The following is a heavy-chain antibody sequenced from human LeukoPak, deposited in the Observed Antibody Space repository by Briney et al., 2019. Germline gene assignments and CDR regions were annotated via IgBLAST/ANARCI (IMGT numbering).Heavy chain of an antibody. CDR3: GRWGIEAAIDY. CDR1: GLTFADHA. CDR2: INPDGSET. Sequence: GGSLRLSCTASGLTFADHAMTWVRQAPGKGLEWVANINPDGSETYYLDSVKGRFTIARDNVKNSLYLLMDSLRADDTAVYYCGRWGIEAAIDYWGQGTLVTVSS. V-gene: IGHV3-7*01. D-gene: IGHD2-2*01. J-gene: IGHJ4*02.